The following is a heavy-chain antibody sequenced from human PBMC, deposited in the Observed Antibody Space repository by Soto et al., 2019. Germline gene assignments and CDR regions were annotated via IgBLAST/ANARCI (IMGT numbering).Heavy chain of an antibody. CDR1: GFTFSNYA. D-gene: IGHD4-17*01. CDR3: ARDPCTSTKMTLMDY. V-gene: IGHV3-48*02. Sequence: EVQLVESGGGLVQPGGSLRLSCAASGFTFSNYAMNWVRQAPGKGLEWVSYISHKSSAIYHADSVKGRFTISRDNAKNSLYLQMNSLSDEDTAVYYCARDPCTSTKMTLMDYWGQGTLVTVSS. CDR2: ISHKSSAI. J-gene: IGHJ4*02.